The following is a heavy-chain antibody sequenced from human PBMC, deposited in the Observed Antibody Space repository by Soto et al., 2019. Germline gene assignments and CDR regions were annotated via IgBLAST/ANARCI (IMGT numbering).Heavy chain of an antibody. J-gene: IGHJ4*02. CDR1: GDTITSRDW. CDR2: IHHSGNI. D-gene: IGHD2-15*01. CDR3: ARAAVRTFDY. Sequence: SETLSLTCALSGDTITSRDWWSWIRQPPGKGLEWIGEIHHSGNIKYNPSLKSRASISVDTSSNHFSLNLSSVAAADTAVYYCARAAVRTFDYWSQGSQVTVSS. V-gene: IGHV4-4*02.